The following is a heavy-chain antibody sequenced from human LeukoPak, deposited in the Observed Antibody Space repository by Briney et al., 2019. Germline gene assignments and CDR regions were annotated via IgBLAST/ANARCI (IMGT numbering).Heavy chain of an antibody. CDR3: ARRSGNRNYRWGFDP. Sequence: SETLSLTCAVYGGSFSGYYWSWIRQPPGKGLEWIGEINHSGSTNYNPSLKSRVTISVDTSKNQFSLKLSSVTAADTAVYYCARRSGNRNYRWGFDPWGQGTLVTVSS. CDR2: INHSGST. V-gene: IGHV4-34*01. J-gene: IGHJ5*02. CDR1: GGSFSGYY. D-gene: IGHD1-7*01.